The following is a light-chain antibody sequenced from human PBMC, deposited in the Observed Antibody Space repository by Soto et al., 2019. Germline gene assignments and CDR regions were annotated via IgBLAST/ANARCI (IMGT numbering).Light chain of an antibody. Sequence: IQITQSPSTLSGSVGDRVTITCRASQTISSWLAWYQQKPGKAPKLLIYKASTLKSGVPSRFSGSGSGTEFTLTISSLQPDDFATYYCQHYSAFSVTFGQGTKV. CDR1: QTISSW. J-gene: IGKJ1*01. V-gene: IGKV1-5*03. CDR2: KAS. CDR3: QHYSAFSVT.